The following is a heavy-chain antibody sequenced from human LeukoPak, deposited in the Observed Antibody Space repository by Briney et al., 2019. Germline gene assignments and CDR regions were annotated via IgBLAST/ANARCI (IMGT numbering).Heavy chain of an antibody. CDR2: IYYSGST. J-gene: IGHJ4*02. CDR1: GGSISSGDYY. Sequence: SQTLSLTCTVSGGSISSGDYYWSWIRQPPGKGLEWIGYIYYSGSTYYNPSLKSRVTISVDTSKNQFSLKLSSVTAADTAVYYCARLGGDHYDFWSPFDYWGQRTLVTVSS. D-gene: IGHD3-3*01. CDR3: ARLGGDHYDFWSPFDY. V-gene: IGHV4-30-4*01.